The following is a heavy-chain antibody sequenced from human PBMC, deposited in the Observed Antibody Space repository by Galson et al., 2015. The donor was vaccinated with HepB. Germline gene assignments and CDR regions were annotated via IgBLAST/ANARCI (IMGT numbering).Heavy chain of an antibody. D-gene: IGHD2-8*01. CDR1: GFTFSNAW. CDR2: IKSKTDGGTT. Sequence: SLRLSCAASGFTFSNAWMSWVRQAPGKGLEWVGRIKSKTDGGTTDYAAPVKGRFTISRDDSKNTLYLQMNSLKTEDTAVYYCAGVDKYCTSGVCYPYYYYGMDVWGQGTTVTVSS. J-gene: IGHJ6*02. CDR3: AGVDKYCTSGVCYPYYYYGMDV. V-gene: IGHV3-15*01.